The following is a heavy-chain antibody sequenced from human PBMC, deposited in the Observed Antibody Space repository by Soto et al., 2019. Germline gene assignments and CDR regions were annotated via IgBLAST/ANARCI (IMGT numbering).Heavy chain of an antibody. CDR2: IYPGDSDT. CDR1: GYSFTSYW. J-gene: IGHJ6*02. CDR3: ERILAADGQRIYYSYGMDV. V-gene: IGHV5-51*01. D-gene: IGHD6-25*01. Sequence: GESLKISCKGSGYSFTSYWIGWVRQMPGKGLEWMGIIYPGDSDTRYSPSFQGQVTISADKSISTAYLQWSSLKASDTAMYYCERILAADGQRIYYSYGMDVWGQGTTVTVSS.